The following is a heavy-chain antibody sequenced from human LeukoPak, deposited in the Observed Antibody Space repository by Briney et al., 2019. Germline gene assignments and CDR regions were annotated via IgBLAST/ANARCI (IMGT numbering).Heavy chain of an antibody. J-gene: IGHJ4*02. D-gene: IGHD7-27*01. CDR2: ITGSGGST. Sequence: GGSLRLSCAASGFTFSSFAMSWVRQAPGKGLEWVSTITGSGGSTSYADSVKGRFTISRDNSKNTLYLQMNSLRAEDTAVYYCAKTGGNGGFDYWGQGTLVTVSS. V-gene: IGHV3-23*01. CDR1: GFTFSSFA. CDR3: AKTGGNGGFDY.